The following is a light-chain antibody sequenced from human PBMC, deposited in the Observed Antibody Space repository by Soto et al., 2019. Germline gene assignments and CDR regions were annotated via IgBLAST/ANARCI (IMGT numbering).Light chain of an antibody. CDR3: QHYYSYPYT. V-gene: IGKV1-8*01. CDR2: AAY. CDR1: QGISSY. J-gene: IGKJ2*01. Sequence: AIRMTQSPSSLSASTGDRVTITCRASQGISSYLAWYQQKPGKAPKLLIYAAYTLQSGFPSRFSGSGSGTDFTLTISCLQSEDFATYYCQHYYSYPYTSGQGTKLEIK.